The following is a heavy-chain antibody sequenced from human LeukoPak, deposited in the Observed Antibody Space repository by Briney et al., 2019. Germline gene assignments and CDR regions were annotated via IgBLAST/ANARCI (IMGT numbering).Heavy chain of an antibody. CDR3: ASGYNYGYLFDY. Sequence: GGSLRLSCAASGFTFSTYWMSWVRQAPGKGLEWVASIKYDGTKKYYVDSVKGRFTISRDNAKNSLYLQMNSLRAEDTAVYYCASGYNYGYLFDYWGQGTLVTVSS. J-gene: IGHJ4*02. V-gene: IGHV3-7*01. CDR1: GFTFSTYW. D-gene: IGHD5-18*01. CDR2: IKYDGTKK.